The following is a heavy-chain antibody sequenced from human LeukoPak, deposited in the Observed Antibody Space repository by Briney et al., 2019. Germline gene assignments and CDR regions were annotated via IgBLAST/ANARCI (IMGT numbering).Heavy chain of an antibody. V-gene: IGHV1-2*02. D-gene: IGHD3-22*01. CDR2: INPNSGGT. J-gene: IGHJ4*02. CDR3: ARAVLGDYYDSSGYPPPFDY. Sequence: ASVKVSCKASGYTFTGYYMHWVRQAPGQGLERMGWINPNSGGTNYAQKFQGRVTMTRDTSISTAYMELSRLRSDDTAVYYCARAVLGDYYDSSGYPPPFDYWGQGTLVTVSS. CDR1: GYTFTGYY.